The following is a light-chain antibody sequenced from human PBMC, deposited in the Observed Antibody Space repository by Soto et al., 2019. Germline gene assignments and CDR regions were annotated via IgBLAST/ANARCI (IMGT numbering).Light chain of an antibody. Sequence: LTQPPSASGSPGQSVTISCTGTSSDVGGYNYVSWYQQHPGKAPKLMIYEVSERPSGVPDRFSGSKSSNTASLTVSGLQAEDEADYYCSSYAGSNNVVFGTGTKVTVL. V-gene: IGLV2-8*01. J-gene: IGLJ1*01. CDR2: EVS. CDR1: SSDVGGYNY. CDR3: SSYAGSNNVV.